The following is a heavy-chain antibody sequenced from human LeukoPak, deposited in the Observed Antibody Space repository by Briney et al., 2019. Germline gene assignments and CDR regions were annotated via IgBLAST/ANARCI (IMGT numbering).Heavy chain of an antibody. Sequence: SETLSLTCTVSGGPISSYYWSWIRQPAGKGLEWIGRIYTSGSTNYNPSLKSRVTMSVDTSKNQFSLKLSSVTAADTAVYYCARDQYYYGSGSPIDPWGQGTLVTVSS. D-gene: IGHD3-10*01. CDR1: GGPISSYY. J-gene: IGHJ5*02. CDR3: ARDQYYYGSGSPIDP. V-gene: IGHV4-4*07. CDR2: IYTSGST.